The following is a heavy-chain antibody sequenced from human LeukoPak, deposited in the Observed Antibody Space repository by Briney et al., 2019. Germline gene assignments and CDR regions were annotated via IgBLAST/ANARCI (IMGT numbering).Heavy chain of an antibody. D-gene: IGHD3-22*01. CDR1: GGSISSYY. CDR3: ARDRYYYDSSGYSTFDY. J-gene: IGHJ4*02. Sequence: PSETLSLTCTVSGGSISSYYWSWIRQPAGKGLEWIGRIYTSGSTNYNPSLKSRVTMSVDTSKYQFSLKLSSVTAADTAVYYCARDRYYYDSSGYSTFDYWGQGTLVTVSS. CDR2: IYTSGST. V-gene: IGHV4-4*07.